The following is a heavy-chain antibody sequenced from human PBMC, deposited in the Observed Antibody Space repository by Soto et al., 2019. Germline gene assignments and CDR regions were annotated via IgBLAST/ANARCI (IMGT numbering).Heavy chain of an antibody. V-gene: IGHV1-2*02. CDR2: IKAQSGGS. CDR3: ARDGAPGTKNGFDI. CDR1: GFTFTAYY. Sequence: QVQLVQSGAEVKEPGASVRVSCKASGFTFTAYYLHWVRRAPGQGLEWMGWIKAQSGGSNYAQKFQGRVTMTRDTSTSTAYVELSGLKSDDTAVYYCARDGAPGTKNGFDIWGQGTMVTVSS. J-gene: IGHJ3*02. D-gene: IGHD3-16*01.